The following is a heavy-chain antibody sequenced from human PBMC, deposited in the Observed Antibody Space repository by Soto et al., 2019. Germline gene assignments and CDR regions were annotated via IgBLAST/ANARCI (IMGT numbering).Heavy chain of an antibody. CDR1: AGSISTYY. CDR3: ARVMEQLALGY. D-gene: IGHD6-6*01. J-gene: IGHJ4*02. CDR2: IYTSGST. Sequence: QVQLQESGPGLVKPSETLSLTCTASAGSISTYYWSWIRQPAGKGLECIGLIYTSGSTNYNPSLMSRVTMSVDTSKTQFSLKLSSVTAADTAVYYCARVMEQLALGYWGQGTLVTVSA. V-gene: IGHV4-4*07.